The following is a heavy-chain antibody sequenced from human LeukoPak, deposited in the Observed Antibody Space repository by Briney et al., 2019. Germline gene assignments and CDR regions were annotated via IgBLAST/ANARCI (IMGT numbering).Heavy chain of an antibody. CDR2: INTNGST. CDR3: ARDRLGFRVDV. Sequence: SETLSLFCTVSGGSLSTYYWSWIRQPAGKGPEWIGRINTNGSTNYNPSLKSRVTMSVDTSKNHFSLNLSSVTAADTAVYYCARDRLGFRVDVWGKGTTVTVPS. CDR1: GGSLSTYY. D-gene: IGHD3-10*01. V-gene: IGHV4-4*07. J-gene: IGHJ6*04.